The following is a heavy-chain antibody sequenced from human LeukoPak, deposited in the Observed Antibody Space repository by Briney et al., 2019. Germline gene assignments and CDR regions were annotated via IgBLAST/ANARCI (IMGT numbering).Heavy chain of an antibody. V-gene: IGHV4-34*01. CDR2: INHSGST. D-gene: IGHD3-10*02. J-gene: IGHJ5*02. CDR1: GGSFSGYY. Sequence: SETLSLTCAVYGGSFSGYYWSWIRQPPGKGLEWIGEINHSGSTNYNPSLKSRVTISVDTSKNQFSLKLSSVTAADTAVYYCARGRRITMFSGSWFDPWGQGTLVTVSS. CDR3: ARGRRITMFSGSWFDP.